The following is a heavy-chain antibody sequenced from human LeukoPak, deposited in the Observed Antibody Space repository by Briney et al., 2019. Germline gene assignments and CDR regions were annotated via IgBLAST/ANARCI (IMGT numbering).Heavy chain of an antibody. D-gene: IGHD5-24*01. V-gene: IGHV5-51*01. J-gene: IGHJ4*02. Sequence: GESLKISCKGSGSNFTPYWIVWVRQLPGKGLEWMGMTFPGHSYSIYSPSFQGQVTMSVDKSISTAYLQWSSLKASDTAMYYCARHMVEMATITGSFDYWGQGTLVTVSS. CDR2: TFPGHSYS. CDR3: ARHMVEMATITGSFDY. CDR1: GSNFTPYW.